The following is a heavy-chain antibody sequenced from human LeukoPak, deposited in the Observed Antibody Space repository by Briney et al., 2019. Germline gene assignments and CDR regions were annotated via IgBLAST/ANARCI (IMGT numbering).Heavy chain of an antibody. D-gene: IGHD3-9*01. CDR2: ISSSSSYI. CDR1: GFTFSSYS. CDR3: ARGDYDILTGYLSNAFDI. Sequence: GGSLRLSCAASGFTFSSYSMNWVRQAPGKGLEWVSSISSSSSYIYYADSVKGRFTISRDNAKNSLYLQMNSLRAEDTAVYYCARGDYDILTGYLSNAFDIWGQGTMVTVSS. V-gene: IGHV3-21*01. J-gene: IGHJ3*02.